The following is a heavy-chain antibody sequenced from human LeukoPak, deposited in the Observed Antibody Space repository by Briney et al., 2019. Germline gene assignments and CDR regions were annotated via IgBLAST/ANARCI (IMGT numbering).Heavy chain of an antibody. J-gene: IGHJ6*03. CDR3: ARRPYYYDTSNPAYYYYVDV. D-gene: IGHD3-22*01. CDR1: GTSMNNYW. Sequence: SETLSLTCNVSGTSMNNYWWSWIRQPPGTGLEWIGNIYYTGNTNYNPSLKSRVSISVDTSKSQFSLTLRSVSAADTAVYYCARRPYYYDTSNPAYYYYVDVWGKGTTVTVSS. CDR2: IYYTGNT. V-gene: IGHV4-59*08.